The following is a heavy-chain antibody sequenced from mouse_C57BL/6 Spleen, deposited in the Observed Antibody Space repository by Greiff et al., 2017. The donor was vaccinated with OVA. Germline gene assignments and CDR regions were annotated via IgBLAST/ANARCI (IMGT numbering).Heavy chain of an antibody. CDR2: IDPSDSYT. J-gene: IGHJ4*01. V-gene: IGHV1-69*01. CDR1: GYTFTSYW. CDR3: ARREATYYAMDY. Sequence: VQLQQSGAELVMPGASVKLSCKASGYTFTSYWMHWVKQRPGQGLEWIGEIDPSDSYTNYNQKFKGKSTLTVDKSSSTAYMQLSILTSEDSAVYYCARREATYYAMDYWGQGTSVTVSS. D-gene: IGHD3-2*02.